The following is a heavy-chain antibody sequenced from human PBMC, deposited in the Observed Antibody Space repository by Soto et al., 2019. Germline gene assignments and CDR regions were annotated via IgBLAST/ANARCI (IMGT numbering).Heavy chain of an antibody. V-gene: IGHV3-23*01. D-gene: IGHD2-15*01. J-gene: IGHJ6*02. CDR2: ISGSGGST. CDR3: AKDTDCSGGSCYYYYGMDV. CDR1: GFTFSSYA. Sequence: GRSLRLSCAASGFTFSSYAMSWVRQSPGKGLEWVSAISGSGGSTYYADSVKGRFTISRGNSKNTLYLQMNSLRAEDTAVYYCAKDTDCSGGSCYYYYGMDVWGQGTTVTVSS.